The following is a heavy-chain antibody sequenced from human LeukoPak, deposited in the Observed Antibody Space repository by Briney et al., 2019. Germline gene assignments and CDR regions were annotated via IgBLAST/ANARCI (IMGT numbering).Heavy chain of an antibody. CDR1: GGTFSSYA. D-gene: IGHD3-22*01. Sequence: SVKVSCKASGGTFSSYAISCVRQAPGQGLEWMGGIIPIFGTANYAQKFQGRVTITADKSTSTAYMELSSLRSEDTAVYYCARRITMIVGDAFDIWGQGTMVTVSS. CDR3: ARRITMIVGDAFDI. J-gene: IGHJ3*02. V-gene: IGHV1-69*06. CDR2: IIPIFGTA.